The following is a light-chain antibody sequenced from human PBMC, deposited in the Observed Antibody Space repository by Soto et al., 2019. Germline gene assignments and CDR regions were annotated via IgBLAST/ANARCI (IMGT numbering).Light chain of an antibody. Sequence: DIVLTQSPGTLSLSPEERATLSCRASQTVSSNNLAWYQQKRGQAPRLLIYGASSRAAAIPDRFRGSGSGTDFTLIISSLAPEDFAVYYCQQYGSSPFTFGPGTAVDIK. CDR2: GAS. CDR1: QTVSSNN. J-gene: IGKJ3*01. CDR3: QQYGSSPFT. V-gene: IGKV3-20*01.